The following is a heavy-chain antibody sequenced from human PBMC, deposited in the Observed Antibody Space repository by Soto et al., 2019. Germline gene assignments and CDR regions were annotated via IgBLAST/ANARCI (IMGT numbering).Heavy chain of an antibody. V-gene: IGHV4-39*01. D-gene: IGHD2-2*02. CDR3: ARPDIVVVPAAISSLSSGAFDI. CDR2: IYYSGST. CDR1: GGSISSGGYY. J-gene: IGHJ3*02. Sequence: PSETLSLTCTVSGGSISSGGYYWGWIRQPPGKGLEWIGSIYYSGSTYYNPSLKSRVTISVDTSKNQFSLKLSSVTAADTAVYYCARPDIVVVPAAISSLSSGAFDIWGQGTMVTVSS.